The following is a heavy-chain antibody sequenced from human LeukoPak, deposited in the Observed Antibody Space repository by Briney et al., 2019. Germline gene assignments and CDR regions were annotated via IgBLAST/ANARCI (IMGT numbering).Heavy chain of an antibody. V-gene: IGHV4-59*01. J-gene: IGHJ4*02. CDR2: IYYSGST. CDR3: ARVRAVAGEYYFDY. CDR1: GGSISSYY. Sequence: PSETLSLTCTVSGGSISSYYWSWIRQPPGKGLEWIGYIYYSGSTNYNPSLKSRVTISVDTSKNQFSLKLSSVTAADTAVYYCARVRAVAGEYYFDYWGQGTLVTVSS. D-gene: IGHD6-19*01.